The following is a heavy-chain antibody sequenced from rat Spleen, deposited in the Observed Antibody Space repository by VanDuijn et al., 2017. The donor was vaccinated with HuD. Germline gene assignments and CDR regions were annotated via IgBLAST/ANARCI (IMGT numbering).Heavy chain of an antibody. CDR1: GFTFSDYY. Sequence: EVQLVESDGGLVQPRRSLKLSCAASGFTFSDYYMAWVRQAPTKGLEWVATISYDGSSTYYRDSVKGRFTISRDNAKSTLYLQMDSLRSEDTATYNCARDTMARSVVDYWGQGVMVTVSS. D-gene: IGHD1-7*01. V-gene: IGHV5-29*01. CDR2: ISYDGSST. CDR3: ARDTMARSVVDY. J-gene: IGHJ2*01.